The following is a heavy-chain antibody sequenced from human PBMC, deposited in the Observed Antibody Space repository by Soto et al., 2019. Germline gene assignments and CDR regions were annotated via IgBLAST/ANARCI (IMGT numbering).Heavy chain of an antibody. V-gene: IGHV3-74*03. CDR3: TRAVPYYLGSGSRANYYGMDN. CDR1: GFTSRFTFNTLW. J-gene: IGHJ6*02. D-gene: IGHD3-10*01. CDR2: IHADGVDT. Sequence: GYLRLSCVAFGFTSRFTFNTLWMHWVPQGPGKGLEWVSLIHADGVDTPYADSVRGRFTIPSDDAKHTLFLHMNGRRPEHAAVYYCTRAVPYYLGSGSRANYYGMDNWGQGTLVTVSS.